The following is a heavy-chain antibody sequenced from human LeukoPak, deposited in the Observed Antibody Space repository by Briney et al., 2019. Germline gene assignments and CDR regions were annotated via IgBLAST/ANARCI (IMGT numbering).Heavy chain of an antibody. CDR2: IYHSGST. Sequence: SETLSLTCTVSGYSISSGYYWGWIRQPPGKGLEWIGSIYHSGSTYYSPSLKSRVTISVDTSKNQFSLKLSSVTAADTAVYYCARKYYDFWSGFNWFDPWGQGTLVTVSS. CDR3: ARKYYDFWSGFNWFDP. CDR1: GYSISSGYY. J-gene: IGHJ5*02. D-gene: IGHD3-3*01. V-gene: IGHV4-38-2*02.